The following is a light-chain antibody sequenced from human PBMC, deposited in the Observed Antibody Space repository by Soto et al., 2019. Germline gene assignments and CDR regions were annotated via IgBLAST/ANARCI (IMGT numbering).Light chain of an antibody. CDR2: EDD. V-gene: IGLV6-57*04. J-gene: IGLJ2*01. CDR3: QSYDTNIVV. Sequence: NFMLTQPHSVSESPGKTVTISCSRSSGSIGSNSVQWYRQRPGSAPTIVIYEDDQRPSGVPHRFAGSIDRSSNSASLTISGLQTEDEADYYCQSYDTNIVVFGGGTQLTVL. CDR1: SGSIGSNS.